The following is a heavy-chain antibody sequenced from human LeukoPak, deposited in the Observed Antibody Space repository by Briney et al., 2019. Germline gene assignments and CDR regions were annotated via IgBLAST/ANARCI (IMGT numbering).Heavy chain of an antibody. CDR1: GFTFSSYA. D-gene: IGHD3-22*01. Sequence: PGGSLRLSCAASGFTFSSYAMSWVRQAPGKGLEWVSRIDTDGTSTSYADSVKGRFTISRDNATSTVYLQMNSLSAEDTAVYYCARPYSDSSGYPYPPDYWGQGTLVTVSS. V-gene: IGHV3-74*01. J-gene: IGHJ4*02. CDR3: ARPYSDSSGYPYPPDY. CDR2: IDTDGTST.